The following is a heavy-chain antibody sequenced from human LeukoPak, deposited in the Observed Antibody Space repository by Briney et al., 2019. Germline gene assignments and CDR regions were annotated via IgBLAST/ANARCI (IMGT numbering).Heavy chain of an antibody. CDR3: ATGGYSYGYGPYYYYMDV. D-gene: IGHD5-18*01. CDR2: ISGDGGGT. CDR1: GFTFDDYA. J-gene: IGHJ6*03. Sequence: GGSLTLSCAASGFTFDDYAMHWVRQAPGKGLEWVSLISGDGGGTYYADSVKGRFTISRDNSKNSLYLQMNSLRTEDTALYYCATGGYSYGYGPYYYYMDVWGKGTTVTVSS. V-gene: IGHV3-43*02.